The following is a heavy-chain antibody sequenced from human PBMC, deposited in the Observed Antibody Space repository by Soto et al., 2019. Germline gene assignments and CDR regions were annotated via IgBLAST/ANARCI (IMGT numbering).Heavy chain of an antibody. CDR3: ATQPMATSTYYYGMDV. CDR1: GGTFSSYA. D-gene: IGHD5-12*01. CDR2: LIPIFGTA. J-gene: IGHJ6*02. Sequence: QVQLVQSGAEVKKPGSSVKVSCKASGGTFSSYAISWVRQAPGQGLEWMGGLIPIFGTADYAQKFQGRVAITADESTSTAYMELSSLRSEDTAVYYCATQPMATSTYYYGMDVWGQGTTVTVSS. V-gene: IGHV1-69*12.